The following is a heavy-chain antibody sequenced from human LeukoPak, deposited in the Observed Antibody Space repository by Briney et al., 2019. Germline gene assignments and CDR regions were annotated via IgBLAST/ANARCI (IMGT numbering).Heavy chain of an antibody. J-gene: IGHJ4*02. Sequence: PSETLSLTCAVYGGSFSGYYWSWIRQPPGKGLEWIGEINHSGSTNYNPSLKSRVTISVDTSKNQFSLKLSSVTAADPAVYYCARAGIYSSGWLYYFDYWGQGTLVTVSS. CDR2: INHSGST. CDR3: ARAGIYSSGWLYYFDY. V-gene: IGHV4-34*01. CDR1: GGSFSGYY. D-gene: IGHD6-19*01.